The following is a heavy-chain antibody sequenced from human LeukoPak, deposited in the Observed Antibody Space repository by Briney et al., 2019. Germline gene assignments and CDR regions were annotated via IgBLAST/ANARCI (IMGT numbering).Heavy chain of an antibody. J-gene: IGHJ4*02. CDR2: INHSGST. V-gene: IGHV4-34*01. Sequence: SETLSLTCAVYGGSFSGYYWSWIRQPPGKGLEWIGEINHSGSTNYNPSLKSRVTISVDTSKNQFSLKLSSVTAADTAVYYCARVRSWNHYDSSLDYWGQGTLVTVSS. CDR3: ARVRSWNHYDSSLDY. CDR1: GGSFSGYY. D-gene: IGHD3-22*01.